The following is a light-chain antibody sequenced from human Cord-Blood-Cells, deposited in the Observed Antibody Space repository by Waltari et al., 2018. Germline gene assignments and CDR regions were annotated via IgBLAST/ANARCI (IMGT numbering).Light chain of an antibody. CDR1: QGISSD. Sequence: DIQLTQSPSFLSASVGDRVTITCRASQGISSDLAWYQQKPGKAPKLLIYAASTLQSGVPSRFSGSGSGTEFTLTISSLQPEDFATYYCQQLNSYFGQGTRLES. V-gene: IGKV1-9*01. J-gene: IGKJ5*01. CDR2: AAS. CDR3: QQLNSY.